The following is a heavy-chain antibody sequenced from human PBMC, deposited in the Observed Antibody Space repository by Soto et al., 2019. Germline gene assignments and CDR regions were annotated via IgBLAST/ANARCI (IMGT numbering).Heavy chain of an antibody. CDR1: GYSFTSYW. V-gene: IGHV5-51*01. Sequence: GESLKISCKASGYSFTSYWIGWVRQIPGKGLEWMGTIYPSDSDTRYGPSFQGQVTISADKSISTAYLQWNSLKASDTAMYYCATPTRTGSRRGFDIWGQGTMVTVS. CDR2: IYPSDSDT. J-gene: IGHJ3*02. CDR3: ATPTRTGSRRGFDI.